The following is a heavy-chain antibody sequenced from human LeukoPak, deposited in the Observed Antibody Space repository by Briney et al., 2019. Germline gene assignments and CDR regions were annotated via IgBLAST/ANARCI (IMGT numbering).Heavy chain of an antibody. J-gene: IGHJ4*02. CDR3: ARRRDSSGWYFDY. CDR1: GGSISSYY. CDR2: IYYSGST. D-gene: IGHD6-19*01. Sequence: SETLSLTRTVSGGSISSYYWSWIRQPPGKGLEWIGYIYYSGSTNYNPSLKSRVTVSIDTSKNQFSLKLSSVTAADTAVYYCARRRDSSGWYFDYWGQGTLVTVSS. V-gene: IGHV4-59*08.